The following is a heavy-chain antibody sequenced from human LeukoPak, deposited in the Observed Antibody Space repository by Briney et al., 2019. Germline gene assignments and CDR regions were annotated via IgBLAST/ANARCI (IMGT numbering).Heavy chain of an antibody. CDR1: GFTFSSYG. Sequence: GGSLRLSCAASGFTFSSYGMHWVRQAPGKGLEWVAVIWYDGSNKYYADSVKGRFTISRDNAKNSLYLQMNSLRAEDTAVYYCARGLWFGPKPEYFDYWGQGTLVTVSS. CDR3: ARGLWFGPKPEYFDY. V-gene: IGHV3-33*01. J-gene: IGHJ4*02. D-gene: IGHD3-10*01. CDR2: IWYDGSNK.